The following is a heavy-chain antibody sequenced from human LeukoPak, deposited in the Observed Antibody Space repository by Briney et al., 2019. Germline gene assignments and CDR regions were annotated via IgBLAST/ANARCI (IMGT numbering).Heavy chain of an antibody. CDR1: GYSISRGYY. CDR2: VHHTGST. D-gene: IGHD3-16*02. Sequence: PSETLSLTCNVSGYSISRGYYWGWIRQPPGKGLEWIGSVHHTGSTYYNPSLRSRVSISVDKSTNHISLEVTSVTAADTAVYYCARERVDYVWGNYRYWDYWGQGILVTVSS. CDR3: ARERVDYVWGNYRYWDY. J-gene: IGHJ4*02. V-gene: IGHV4-38-2*02.